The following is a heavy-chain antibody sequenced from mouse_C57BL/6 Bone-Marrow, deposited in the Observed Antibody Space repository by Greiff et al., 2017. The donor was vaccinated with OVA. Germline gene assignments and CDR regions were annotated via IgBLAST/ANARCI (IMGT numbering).Heavy chain of an antibody. Sequence: QVQLQQPGAELVKPGASVKMSCKASGYTFTSYWITWVKQRPGQGLEWIGDIYPGSGSTNYNEKFKSKATLSVDTSSSTAYMQLSSLTSEDSAVYYCARQLRLRHYYAMDYWGQGTSVTVSS. CDR2: IYPGSGST. V-gene: IGHV1-55*01. CDR3: ARQLRLRHYYAMDY. J-gene: IGHJ4*01. D-gene: IGHD3-2*02. CDR1: GYTFTSYW.